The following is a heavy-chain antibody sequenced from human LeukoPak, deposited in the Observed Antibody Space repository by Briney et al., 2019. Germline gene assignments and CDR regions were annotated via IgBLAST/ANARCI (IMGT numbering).Heavy chain of an antibody. J-gene: IGHJ4*02. V-gene: IGHV4-39*01. CDR1: GGSISSSTYY. Sequence: PSETLSLTCNVSGGSISSSTYYWGWIRQPPGKGLEWIGSIYYSGSPYYNPSLKSRVTISVDTSKNQFSLKVISVTAADTAVYYCARWRTARTGFDYWGQGTLVTVSS. CDR2: IYYSGSP. CDR3: ARWRTARTGFDY. D-gene: IGHD3/OR15-3a*01.